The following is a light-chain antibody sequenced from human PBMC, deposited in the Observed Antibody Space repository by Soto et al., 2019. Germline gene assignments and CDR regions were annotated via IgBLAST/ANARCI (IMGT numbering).Light chain of an antibody. CDR2: DAS. Sequence: DIQITQSSSSLSASVGDRGTITCQASQDISNYLNWYQQKPGKAPKLLIYDASNLETGVPSRFSGSGSGTDFTFTISSLQPEDIATYYCQQYDNLPFTFGPGTKVDIK. CDR1: QDISNY. V-gene: IGKV1-33*01. CDR3: QQYDNLPFT. J-gene: IGKJ3*01.